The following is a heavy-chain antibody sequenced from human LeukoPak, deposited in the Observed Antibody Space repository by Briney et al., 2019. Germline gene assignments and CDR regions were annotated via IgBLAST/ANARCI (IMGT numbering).Heavy chain of an antibody. V-gene: IGHV3-21*01. CDR1: GFPFSSFS. CDR3: ATNPRFPDSSSWYYYYYYYMDV. J-gene: IGHJ6*03. Sequence: GGSLGLPLEAPGFPFSSFSMNWVRQAPGKGLGWVSSISSSSSYIYYADSVKGRFTISRDNAKNSLYLQMNSLRAEDTAVYYCATNPRFPDSSSWYYYYYYYMDVWGKGTTVTISS. D-gene: IGHD6-13*01. CDR2: ISSSSSYI.